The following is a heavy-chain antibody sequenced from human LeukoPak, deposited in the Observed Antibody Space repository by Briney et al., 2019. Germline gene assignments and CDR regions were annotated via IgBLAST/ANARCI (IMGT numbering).Heavy chain of an antibody. D-gene: IGHD6-19*01. CDR3: ASCRSVWYRKGSSFDY. J-gene: IGHJ4*02. CDR1: GGSFSSYY. V-gene: IGHV4-34*01. CDR2: INHSGST. Sequence: SETLSLTCAVHGGSFSSYYWSWLRQSPGKGLEWIGEINHSGSTNYSPSLESRVTISIDTSQNQFSLNLSSVSAADTAVYNCASCRSVWYRKGSSFDYWGQGSLVTVSS.